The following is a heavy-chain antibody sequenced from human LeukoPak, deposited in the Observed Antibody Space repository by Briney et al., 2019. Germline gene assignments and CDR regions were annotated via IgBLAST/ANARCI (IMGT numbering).Heavy chain of an antibody. J-gene: IGHJ6*02. V-gene: IGHV3-30*18. Sequence: GGSLRLSCAASGFTFSSYGMHWVRQAPGKGLEWVAVISYDGSNKYYADSGKGRFTISRDNSKNTLYLKMNSLRAEDTAVYYCAKDMGIAVAGHGGYYYYGMDVWGQGTTVTVSS. CDR1: GFTFSSYG. D-gene: IGHD6-19*01. CDR2: ISYDGSNK. CDR3: AKDMGIAVAGHGGYYYYGMDV.